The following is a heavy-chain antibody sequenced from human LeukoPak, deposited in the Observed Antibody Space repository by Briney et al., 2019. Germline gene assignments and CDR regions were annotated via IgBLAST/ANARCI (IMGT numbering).Heavy chain of an antibody. J-gene: IGHJ4*02. Sequence: PGGSLRLSCAASRFTFSNYEMNWVRQAPGKGLEWVSFISRSGATIYYTDSVKGRFTISRDNAKNSLYLQMNSLRAEDTAVYYCSRDHATYYYDSSGYYDYWGQGTLVTVSS. CDR3: SRDHATYYYDSSGYYDY. CDR1: RFTFSNYE. CDR2: ISRSGATI. D-gene: IGHD3-22*01. V-gene: IGHV3-48*03.